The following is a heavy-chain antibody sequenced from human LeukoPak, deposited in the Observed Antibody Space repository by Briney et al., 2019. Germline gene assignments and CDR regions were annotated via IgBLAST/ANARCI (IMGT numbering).Heavy chain of an antibody. J-gene: IGHJ4*02. D-gene: IGHD2-21*02. CDR3: ASFSVVVTASHLAY. Sequence: PSETLSLTCAVYGGSFSGYYWSWIRQPPGKGLEWIGEIHHSGSTNYNPSLKSRVTISVDTSKNQFSLKLSSVTAADTAVYYCASFSVVVTASHLAYWGQGTLVTVSS. V-gene: IGHV4-34*01. CDR2: IHHSGST. CDR1: GGSFSGYY.